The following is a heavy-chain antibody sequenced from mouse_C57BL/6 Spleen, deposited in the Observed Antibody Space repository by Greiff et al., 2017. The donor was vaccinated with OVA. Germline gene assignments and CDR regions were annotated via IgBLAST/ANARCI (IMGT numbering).Heavy chain of an antibody. V-gene: IGHV2-2*01. D-gene: IGHD2-5*01. Sequence: VQLQQSGPGLVQPSQCLSISCTVSGFSFTSYGVHWVRQSPGKGLEWLGVIWSGGSTDYNAAFISRLSICKDNTKSQIFLKMNRLQADDTAIYYCARNSYYSNYGYFDVWGTGTTVTVSS. CDR2: IWSGGST. CDR1: GFSFTSYG. CDR3: ARNSYYSNYGYFDV. J-gene: IGHJ1*03.